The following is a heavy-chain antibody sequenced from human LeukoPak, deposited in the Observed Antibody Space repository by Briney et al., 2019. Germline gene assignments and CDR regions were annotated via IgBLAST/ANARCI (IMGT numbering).Heavy chain of an antibody. V-gene: IGHV3-15*01. CDR2: IKSKTDGETT. CDR1: GYTFTNAW. CDR3: TTDLGTYYHGSQRLIPIDY. J-gene: IGHJ4*02. D-gene: IGHD3-10*01. Sequence: GGSLRLSCVDSGYTFTNAWMSWVRQAPGKGLEWIGRIKSKTDGETTNYAEPVRGRFTISRDDSKSAVYLQMNSLKIEDTAVYYCTTDLGTYYHGSQRLIPIDYWGQGTLVTVSS.